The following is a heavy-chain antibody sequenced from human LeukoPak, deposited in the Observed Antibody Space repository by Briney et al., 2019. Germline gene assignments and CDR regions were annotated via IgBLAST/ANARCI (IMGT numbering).Heavy chain of an antibody. J-gene: IGHJ3*02. D-gene: IGHD2/OR15-2a*01. CDR3: ARGVLQGRAFDI. Sequence: SETLSLTCAVYGGSFSGYYWSWIRQPPGKGLEWIGEINHSGSTNYTPSLKSRVTISVDTSKNQFSLKLSSVTAADTAVYYCARGVLQGRAFDIWGQGTMVTVSS. V-gene: IGHV4-34*01. CDR2: INHSGST. CDR1: GGSFSGYY.